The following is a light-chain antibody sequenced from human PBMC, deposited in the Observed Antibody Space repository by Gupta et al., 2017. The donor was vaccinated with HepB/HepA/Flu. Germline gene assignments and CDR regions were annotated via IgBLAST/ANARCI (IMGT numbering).Light chain of an antibody. V-gene: IGLV3-19*01. J-gene: IGLJ2*01. CDR1: SLRSYY. CDR3: NSRDSSGNHVV. Sequence: SSDLTQDPAVSVALGQTVRITCQGDSLRSYYASWYQQKPGQAPVIVIDGKKNRPSGSPDRFSGSSSGNTASLTITGAQAEDEADYYCNSRDSSGNHVVFGGGTKLTVL. CDR2: GKK.